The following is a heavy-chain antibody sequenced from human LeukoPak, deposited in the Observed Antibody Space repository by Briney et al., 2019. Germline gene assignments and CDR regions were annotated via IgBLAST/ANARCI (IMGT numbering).Heavy chain of an antibody. Sequence: GSLRLSFAASGFPFSSYAMSWVRPAPGKGLEWVSAISGSGGSTYYADSVKGRFTISRDNSKNTLYLQMNSLRAEDTAVYYCTRDQRKYCSRTTCFVFDIWGQGTVVSVSS. CDR3: TRDQRKYCSRTTCFVFDI. CDR2: ISGSGGST. J-gene: IGHJ3*02. D-gene: IGHD2-2*01. V-gene: IGHV3-23*01. CDR1: GFPFSSYA.